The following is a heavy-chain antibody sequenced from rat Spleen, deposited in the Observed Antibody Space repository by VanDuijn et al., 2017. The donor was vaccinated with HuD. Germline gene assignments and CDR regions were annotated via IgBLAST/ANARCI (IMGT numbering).Heavy chain of an antibody. Sequence: QVQLKESGPGLVQPSQTLSLTCTVSGFSLSSYGVIWVRQPPGKGLEWMGGIWGDGSTDYNSGLKSRLSISRDTSKSQVFLKMNSLQTEDTATYYCARDRTYYGYSPFAYWGQGTLVTVSS. V-gene: IGHV2-13*01. D-gene: IGHD1-9*01. J-gene: IGHJ3*01. CDR3: ARDRTYYGYSPFAY. CDR2: IWGDGST. CDR1: GFSLSSYG.